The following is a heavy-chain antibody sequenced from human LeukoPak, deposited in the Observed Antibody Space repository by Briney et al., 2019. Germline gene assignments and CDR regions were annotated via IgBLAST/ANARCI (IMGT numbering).Heavy chain of an antibody. V-gene: IGHV3-30*03. CDR2: ISYDGSNK. CDR1: GFTFSSYG. D-gene: IGHD6-19*01. CDR3: AVAVVSSKYYFDY. Sequence: PGGSLRLSCAASGFTFSSYGMHWVRQAPGKGLEWVAVISYDGSNKYYADSVKGRFTISRDNSKNTLYLQMNSLRAEDTAVYYCAVAVVSSKYYFDYWGQGTLVTVSS. J-gene: IGHJ4*02.